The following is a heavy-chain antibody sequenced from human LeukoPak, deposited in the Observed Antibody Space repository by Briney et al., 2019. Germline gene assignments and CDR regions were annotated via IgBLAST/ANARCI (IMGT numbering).Heavy chain of an antibody. Sequence: SETLSLTCTVSGVSISSSNSYWGWIRQPPGKGLEWIGSIYYSGNTYYNASLKSRVTMSVDTSKNQFSLKLSSVTAADTAVYYCARVPTVTFFDYWGQGTLVTVSS. CDR3: ARVPTVTFFDY. V-gene: IGHV4-39*07. CDR1: GVSISSSNSY. J-gene: IGHJ4*02. D-gene: IGHD4-17*01. CDR2: IYYSGNT.